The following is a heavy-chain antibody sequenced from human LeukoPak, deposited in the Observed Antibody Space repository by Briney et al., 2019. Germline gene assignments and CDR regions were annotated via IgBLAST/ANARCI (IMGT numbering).Heavy chain of an antibody. Sequence: SETLSLTCTVSGGSISSYYWSWIRQPAGKGLEWMGGIYPSGSTNYNPSLKSRGTMSVDTSKNQFSLKLSSVTAADTAVYYCARDRITMVRGVIITDDAFDIWGQGTMVTVSS. CDR3: ARDRITMVRGVIITDDAFDI. CDR1: GGSISSYY. J-gene: IGHJ3*02. D-gene: IGHD3-10*01. V-gene: IGHV4-4*07. CDR2: IYPSGST.